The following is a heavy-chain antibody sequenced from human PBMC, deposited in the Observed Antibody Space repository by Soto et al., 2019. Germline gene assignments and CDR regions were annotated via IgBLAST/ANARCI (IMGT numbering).Heavy chain of an antibody. CDR3: ASIAARFAGMDV. CDR1: GGTFSSYA. D-gene: IGHD6-6*01. V-gene: IGHV1-69*06. J-gene: IGHJ6*02. CDR2: IIPIFGTA. Sequence: QVQLVQSGAEVKKPGSSVKVSCKASGGTFSSYAFTWGRQALGKGLEWMGGIIPIFGTANYAQKFQGRVTITADKSTSTAYMELSSLRSEDTAVYYCASIAARFAGMDVWGQGTTVTVSS.